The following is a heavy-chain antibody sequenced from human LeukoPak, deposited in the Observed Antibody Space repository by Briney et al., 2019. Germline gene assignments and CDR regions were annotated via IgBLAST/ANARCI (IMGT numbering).Heavy chain of an antibody. V-gene: IGHV4-59*01. Sequence: SETLSLTCTVSGGSISSYYWSWIRQPPGKGLEWIGYIYYSGSTNYNPSLKSRVTISVDTSKNQSSLKLSSVTAADTAVYYCARNSMPSYYYRDVWGKGTTVTVSS. CDR3: ARNSMPSYYYRDV. D-gene: IGHD2/OR15-2a*01. CDR2: IYYSGST. CDR1: GGSISSYY. J-gene: IGHJ6*03.